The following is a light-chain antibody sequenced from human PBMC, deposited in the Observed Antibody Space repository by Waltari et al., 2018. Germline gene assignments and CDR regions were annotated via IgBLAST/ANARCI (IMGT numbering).Light chain of an antibody. CDR1: SSDVGSYNL. CDR3: SSYAGSTTFVI. Sequence: QSALTQPASVSGSPEQSITISCTGTSSDVGSYNLVSWYPQHPGKAPKLMIYEGSKRPSGSSSRFSGSKSRNTASLTISGLQAEDETDYYCSSYAGSTTFVIFGGGTKLTVL. J-gene: IGLJ2*01. V-gene: IGLV2-23*03. CDR2: EGS.